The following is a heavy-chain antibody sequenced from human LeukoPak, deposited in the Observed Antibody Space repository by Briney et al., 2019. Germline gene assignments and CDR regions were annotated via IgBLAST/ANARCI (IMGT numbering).Heavy chain of an antibody. CDR3: GRAGFGTAYNRFYYYMDV. D-gene: IGHD3-16*01. CDR2: IFHSGIA. CDR1: NYPITSDYY. Sequence: SETLSLTCAVSNYPITSDYYWVWIRQPPGQGLEWIGQIFHSGIAHYNPSLKSRVTMSVDTSRSQFSVNLNSVTAADTAVYFWGRAGFGTAYNRFYYYMDVWGKGTTAAVSS. J-gene: IGHJ6*03. V-gene: IGHV4-38-2*01.